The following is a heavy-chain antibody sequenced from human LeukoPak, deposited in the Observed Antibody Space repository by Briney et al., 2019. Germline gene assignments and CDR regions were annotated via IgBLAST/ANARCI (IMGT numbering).Heavy chain of an antibody. V-gene: IGHV4-30-2*01. J-gene: IGHJ5*02. CDR1: GGSISRGGSS. D-gene: IGHD2-15*01. Sequence: SETLSLTFAVSGGSISRGGSSWSWIRQPPGKGLERIGYIYHSGSTSYNPSLRRLDTISADRSKTQFSLKLSSVTAADTAVYYCARAHCSGGSGHSIRFAPWAQETLVTVPS. CDR3: ARAHCSGGSGHSIRFAP. CDR2: IYHSGST.